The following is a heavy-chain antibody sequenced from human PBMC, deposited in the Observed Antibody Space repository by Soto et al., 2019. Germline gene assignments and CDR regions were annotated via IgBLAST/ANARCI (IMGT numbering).Heavy chain of an antibody. J-gene: IGHJ6*02. D-gene: IGHD2-15*01. Sequence: GGSLRLSCAASGFTFSSYAMHWVRQAPGKGLEWVAVISYDGSNKYYADSVKGRFTISRDNSKNTLYLQMNSLRAEDTAVYYCARDTADIVVVVAATLYYYGMDVWGQGTTVTVSS. CDR3: ARDTADIVVVVAATLYYYGMDV. CDR1: GFTFSSYA. V-gene: IGHV3-30-3*01. CDR2: ISYDGSNK.